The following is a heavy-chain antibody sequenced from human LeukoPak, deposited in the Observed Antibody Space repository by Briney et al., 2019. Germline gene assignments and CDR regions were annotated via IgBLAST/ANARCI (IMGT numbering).Heavy chain of an antibody. CDR3: ARGDFGATGAFDI. CDR1: GGSISSGSYY. V-gene: IGHV4-61*02. J-gene: IGHJ3*02. D-gene: IGHD3/OR15-3a*01. Sequence: SQTLSLTCTVSGGSISSGSYYWSWIRQPAGKGLEGIGRIYTSGSTNYNPSLNSRGTISVDTSKNQFSLKLRSVTAADTAVYYCARGDFGATGAFDIWGQGTMVTVSS. CDR2: IYTSGST.